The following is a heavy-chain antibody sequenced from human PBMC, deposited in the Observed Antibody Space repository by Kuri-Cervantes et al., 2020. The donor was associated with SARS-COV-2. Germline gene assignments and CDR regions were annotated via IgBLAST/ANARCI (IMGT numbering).Heavy chain of an antibody. D-gene: IGHD6-19*01. Sequence: SETLSLTCTVSGGSISSGGYYWSWIRQHPGKGLEWIGYIYYSGSTYYNPSLKSRVTISVDTSKNQFSLKLSSVTAADTAVYYCASNLAVAGLSIAFDIWGQGTMVTVSS. CDR1: GGSISSGGYY. V-gene: IGHV4-31*03. J-gene: IGHJ3*02. CDR2: IYYSGST. CDR3: ASNLAVAGLSIAFDI.